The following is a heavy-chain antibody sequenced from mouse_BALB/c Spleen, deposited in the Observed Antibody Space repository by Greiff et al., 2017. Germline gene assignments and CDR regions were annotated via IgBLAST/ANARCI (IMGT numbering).Heavy chain of an antibody. V-gene: IGHV1-69*01. Sequence: QLKQPGAELVMPGASVKMSCKASGYTFTDYWMHWVKQRPGQGLEWIGAIDTSDSYTSYNQKFKGKATLTVDESSSTAYMQLSSLTSEDSAVYYCARGDLRGAMDYWGQGTSVTVSS. D-gene: IGHD1-1*01. J-gene: IGHJ4*01. CDR3: ARGDLRGAMDY. CDR1: GYTFTDYW. CDR2: IDTSDSYT.